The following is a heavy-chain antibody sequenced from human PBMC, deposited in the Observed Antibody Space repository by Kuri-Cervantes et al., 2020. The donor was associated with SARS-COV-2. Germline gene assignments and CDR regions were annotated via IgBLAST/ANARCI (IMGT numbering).Heavy chain of an antibody. CDR3: ARPAETGTRFDY. D-gene: IGHD1-1*01. V-gene: IGHV3-21*01. CDR1: GFTFDDYG. J-gene: IGHJ4*02. Sequence: GESLKISCAASGFTFDDYGMSWVRQAPGKGLEWVSSISSSSSYIYYADSVKGRFTISRDNAKNSLYLQMNSLRAEDTAVYYCARPAETGTRFDYWGQGTLVTVSS. CDR2: ISSSSSYI.